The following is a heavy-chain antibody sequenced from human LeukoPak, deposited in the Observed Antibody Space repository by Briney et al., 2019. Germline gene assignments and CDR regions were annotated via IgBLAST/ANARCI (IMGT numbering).Heavy chain of an antibody. CDR1: GDSISSYY. D-gene: IGHD4-17*01. CDR3: ARVNGDYVFGDYIDY. J-gene: IGHJ4*02. Sequence: SETLSLTCTVSGDSISSYYWSWIRQPPGKGLECIGYIYYTGNTNYSPSLKSRVTISVDTSKNKFSLKVSSVTAADTAVYYCARVNGDYVFGDYIDYWGQGTLVTVSS. CDR2: IYYTGNT. V-gene: IGHV4-59*01.